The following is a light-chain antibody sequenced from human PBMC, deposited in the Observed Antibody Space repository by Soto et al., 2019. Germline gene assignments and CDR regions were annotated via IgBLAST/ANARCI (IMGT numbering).Light chain of an antibody. J-gene: IGKJ1*01. CDR1: QRVSSH. Sequence: ETVMTQSPVTLSVSPGDTATLSCRASQRVSSHLAWYQQKPGHAPRLLIYAASTRATGIPVRFSGSGSETEFTLTIRSLQSEDFATYYCHQYNNLPWTFGQGTKVEIK. CDR3: HQYNNLPWT. CDR2: AAS. V-gene: IGKV3-15*01.